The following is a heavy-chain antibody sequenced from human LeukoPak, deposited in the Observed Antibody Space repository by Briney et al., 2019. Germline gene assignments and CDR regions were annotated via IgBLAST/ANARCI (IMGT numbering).Heavy chain of an antibody. V-gene: IGHV1-18*01. CDR2: IGAYNGNT. CDR3: AREITEDSSGYYYYQH. CDR1: GYTFTSYG. Sequence: ASVKVSCKASGYTFTSYGISWVRQAPGQGLEWMGWIGAYNGNTNYAQKLQGRVTMTTDTSTSTAYMELRSLRSDDTAVYYCAREITEDSSGYYYYQHWGQGTLVTVSS. J-gene: IGHJ1*01. D-gene: IGHD3-22*01.